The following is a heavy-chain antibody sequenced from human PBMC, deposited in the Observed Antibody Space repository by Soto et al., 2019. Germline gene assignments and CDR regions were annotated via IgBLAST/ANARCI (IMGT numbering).Heavy chain of an antibody. CDR1: GFTFSSYW. CDR2: INSYWRST. Sequence: GSLRLSCAASGFTFSSYWMHWVRQAPGKGLVWVSRINSYWRSTSYADSVKGRFTISRDNAMNTLYLHMNSLIAEDTAVYYCAREEGAAFYYDGMDVWGQGTTVTVSS. J-gene: IGHJ6*02. V-gene: IGHV3-74*01. CDR3: AREEGAAFYYDGMDV.